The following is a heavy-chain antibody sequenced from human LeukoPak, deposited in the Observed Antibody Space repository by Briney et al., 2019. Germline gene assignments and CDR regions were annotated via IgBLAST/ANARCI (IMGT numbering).Heavy chain of an antibody. Sequence: ASVKVSCKASGYTFTSYYMHWARQAPGQGLEWMGIINPSGGSTSYAQKFQGRVTMTRDMSTSTVYMELSSLRSEDTAVYYCARDFGATSFYYYYYMDVWGKGTTVTVSS. CDR1: GYTFTSYY. CDR2: INPSGGST. CDR3: ARDFGATSFYYYYYMDV. J-gene: IGHJ6*03. D-gene: IGHD3-10*01. V-gene: IGHV1-46*01.